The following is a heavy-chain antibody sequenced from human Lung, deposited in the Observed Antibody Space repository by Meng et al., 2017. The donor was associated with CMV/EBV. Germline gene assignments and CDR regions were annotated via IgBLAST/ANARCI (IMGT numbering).Heavy chain of an antibody. Sequence: SVXVSCKASGYSFADYYIHWVRQAPGQGLEWMVRISPRSGGTKFAQKFQGRVTVTTDMSTSAAYLELNSLGSDDPAIYYCARVEGMAARLSDWGQGTLVTVSS. CDR3: ARVEGMAARLSD. J-gene: IGHJ4*01. V-gene: IGHV1-2*06. D-gene: IGHD2/OR15-2a*01. CDR2: ISPRSGGT. CDR1: GYSFADYY.